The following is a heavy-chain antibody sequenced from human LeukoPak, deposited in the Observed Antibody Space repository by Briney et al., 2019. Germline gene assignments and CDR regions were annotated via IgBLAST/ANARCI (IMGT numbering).Heavy chain of an antibody. CDR1: GFTFSSYA. J-gene: IGHJ4*02. Sequence: GGSLRLSCAASGFTFSSYAMSWVRQAPGKGAKGLEWVSGISGSGGSTYYEDSVKGRFTISRDNSKNTLYLQMNSLTVEDTAVYYCARGQSWAFDYWGQGTLVTVSS. CDR3: ARGQSWAFDY. V-gene: IGHV3-23*01. D-gene: IGHD1-26*01. CDR2: ISGSGGST.